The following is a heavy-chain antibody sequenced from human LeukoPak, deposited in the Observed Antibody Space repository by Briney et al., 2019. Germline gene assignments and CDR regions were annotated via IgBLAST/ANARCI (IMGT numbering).Heavy chain of an antibody. CDR3: ARDALIVGATTNYYYGMDV. CDR1: GFTFSSYA. CDR2: ISYDGSNK. J-gene: IGHJ6*02. V-gene: IGHV3-30-3*01. Sequence: GGSLRLSCAASGFTFSSYAMHWVRQAPGKGLEWVAVISYDGSNKYYADSVKGRFTISRDNSKNTLYLQMNSLRAEDTAVHYCARDALIVGATTNYYYGMDVWGQGTTVTVSS. D-gene: IGHD1-26*01.